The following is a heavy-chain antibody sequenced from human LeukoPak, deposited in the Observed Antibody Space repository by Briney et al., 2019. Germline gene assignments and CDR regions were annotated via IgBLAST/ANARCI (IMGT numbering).Heavy chain of an antibody. V-gene: IGHV4-4*07. CDR2: IYNSESI. CDR1: GGSINGYY. Sequence: SETLSLTCTLSGGSINGYYLSWIRQPAGKGLEWIGRIYNSESINYNPSLKSRVTMSIDTSKNQFSLKLNSVTAADTAVYYCARDRSSSYTRDWFDPWGQGALVTVSS. D-gene: IGHD6-13*01. J-gene: IGHJ5*02. CDR3: ARDRSSSYTRDWFDP.